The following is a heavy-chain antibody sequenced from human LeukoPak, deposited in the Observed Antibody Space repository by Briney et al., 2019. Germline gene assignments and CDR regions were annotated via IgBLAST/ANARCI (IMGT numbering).Heavy chain of an antibody. CDR3: ARGYLGNWFDP. Sequence: SETLSLTCTVSGYSISTGYYWGWVRQTPGKGLEWLGTVFHTGATYYNPSLRSRVTISVDTAKNQFSLRVRSMTAADTGVYYCARGYLGNWFDPWGQGTLVTVSS. J-gene: IGHJ5*02. CDR2: VFHTGAT. V-gene: IGHV4-38-2*02. CDR1: GYSISTGYY. D-gene: IGHD3-10*01.